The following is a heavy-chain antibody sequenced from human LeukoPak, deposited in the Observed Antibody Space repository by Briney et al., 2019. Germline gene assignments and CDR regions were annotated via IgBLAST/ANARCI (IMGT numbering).Heavy chain of an antibody. D-gene: IGHD2-15*01. CDR3: VKAGYCSGRRCYDLGDFDY. CDR1: GFTFSNYA. J-gene: IGHJ4*02. Sequence: GGSLRLSCAASGFTFSNYAMSWVRQAPGKGLEWVSGFSGTSGSTFYADSVKGRFTISRDNSKNTLYLQMDSLRVEDTAVYYCVKAGYCSGRRCYDLGDFDYWGQGTLVTVSS. V-gene: IGHV3-23*01. CDR2: FSGTSGST.